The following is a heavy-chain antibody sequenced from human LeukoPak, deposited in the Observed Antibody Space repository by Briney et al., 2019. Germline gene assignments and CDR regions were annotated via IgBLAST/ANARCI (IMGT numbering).Heavy chain of an antibody. CDR3: PKAHSSGWYSNSNSVFDYYYGMDV. J-gene: IGHJ6*02. V-gene: IGHV3-23*01. CDR2: ISGSGGST. Sequence: GGSLRLSCAASGFTFSSYAMSWVRQAPGKGLEWVSAISGSGGSTYYADSVKGRFTISRDNSKNTLYLQMNSLRAEDTAVYYCPKAHSSGWYSNSNSVFDYYYGMDVWGQGTTVTVSS. CDR1: GFTFSSYA. D-gene: IGHD6-19*01.